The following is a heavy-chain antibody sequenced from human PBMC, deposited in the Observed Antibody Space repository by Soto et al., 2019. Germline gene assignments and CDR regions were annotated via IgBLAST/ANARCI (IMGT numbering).Heavy chain of an antibody. Sequence: GGSLRLSCAASGFTFSSYAMTWVRQAPGKGLEWVSTISRSGDSTYYRDSVKGRFTISRDNSKNTVHLQMNSLRAEDTAGYYCAKTDKFNPQSSGWANRFDYWGQGTLVTVSS. CDR1: GFTFSSYA. D-gene: IGHD6-19*01. V-gene: IGHV3-23*01. J-gene: IGHJ4*02. CDR2: ISRSGDST. CDR3: AKTDKFNPQSSGWANRFDY.